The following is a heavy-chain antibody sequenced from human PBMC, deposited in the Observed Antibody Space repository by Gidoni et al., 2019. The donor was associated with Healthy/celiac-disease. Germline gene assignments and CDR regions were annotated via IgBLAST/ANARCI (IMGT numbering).Heavy chain of an antibody. V-gene: IGHV4-59*01. J-gene: IGHJ4*02. D-gene: IGHD1-26*01. CDR2: IYYSGRT. CDR3: ARGWGGAD. Sequence: QVQLQESGPGLVKPSETLSLPCTFSGGSISSYYWSWIRQPPGKGLEWIGYIYYSGRTNYNPSLKSRVTISVDTSKNQFSLKLSSVTAADTAVYYCARGWGGADWGQGTLVTVSS. CDR1: GGSISSYY.